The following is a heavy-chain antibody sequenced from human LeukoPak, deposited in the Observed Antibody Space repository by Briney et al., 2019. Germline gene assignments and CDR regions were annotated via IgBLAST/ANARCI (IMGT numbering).Heavy chain of an antibody. J-gene: IGHJ4*02. CDR2: IYYSGST. CDR3: ATDTVTTYFGY. Sequence: SETLSLTCTVSGGSISSYYWSWIRQPPGKGLEWIGYIYYSGSTDYNPSLKSRVTISVDTSKNQFPLKLSSVTAADTAVYYCATDTVTTYFGYWGQGTLVTVSS. CDR1: GGSISSYY. D-gene: IGHD4-17*01. V-gene: IGHV4-59*01.